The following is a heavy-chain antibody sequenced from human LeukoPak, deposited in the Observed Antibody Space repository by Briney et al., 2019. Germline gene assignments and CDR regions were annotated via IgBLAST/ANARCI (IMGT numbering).Heavy chain of an antibody. CDR2: INQSGST. CDR1: GGSFRGYY. Sequence: SETLSLTCAVHGGSFRGYYWTWIRQPPGKGLEWIGKINQSGSTNYNPSLTSRVTISIDTSKNHFSLNLSAVTAADAAVYYCATLADGEPAQDTSIKAAFDFWGQGTVVAVSS. V-gene: IGHV4-34*01. D-gene: IGHD2-21*01. J-gene: IGHJ3*01. CDR3: ATLADGEPAQDTSIKAAFDF.